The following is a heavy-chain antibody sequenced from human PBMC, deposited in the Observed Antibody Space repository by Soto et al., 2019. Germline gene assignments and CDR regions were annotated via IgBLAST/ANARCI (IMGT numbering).Heavy chain of an antibody. CDR2: INSDGSFT. J-gene: IGHJ5*02. CDR1: GFTFSSNW. Sequence: GGSLRLSCAASGFTFSSNWTHWVRQAPGKGLVWVSRINSDGSFTSYADSVKGRFTISRDNAKNTVYLQMNSLRVEDTAVYYCGRVDYCSGGSCHNWFDPWGQGTLVTVSS. CDR3: GRVDYCSGGSCHNWFDP. D-gene: IGHD2-15*01. V-gene: IGHV3-74*01.